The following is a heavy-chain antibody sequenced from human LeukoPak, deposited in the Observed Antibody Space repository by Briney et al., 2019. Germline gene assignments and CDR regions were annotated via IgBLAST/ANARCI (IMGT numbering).Heavy chain of an antibody. V-gene: IGHV4-39*07. D-gene: IGHD1-26*01. CDR3: VRDDSGSYVIEY. CDR2: IYYSGST. J-gene: IGHJ4*02. Sequence: SETLSLTCTVSGGSISSSSYYWGWVSQPPGKGLEWLGSIYYSGSTYYNPSLKSRVTISSDTSKNQFSLRLSSVTAADTAVYYCVRDDSGSYVIEYWGQGTLVTVSS. CDR1: GGSISSSSYY.